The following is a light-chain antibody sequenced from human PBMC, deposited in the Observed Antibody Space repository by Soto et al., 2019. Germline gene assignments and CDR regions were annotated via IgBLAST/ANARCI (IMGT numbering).Light chain of an antibody. Sequence: DIQMAQSPFSLSASVGDRVTITFRASQDIKTWLNWYQQKPGGVPKLLIYSVSTLHSDVPSRISGSGSGTHFTLTISSLQPEDLATYYCQQTYIPPYTFAQGTKVDIK. J-gene: IGKJ2*01. CDR2: SVS. CDR1: QDIKTW. V-gene: IGKV1-39*01. CDR3: QQTYIPPYT.